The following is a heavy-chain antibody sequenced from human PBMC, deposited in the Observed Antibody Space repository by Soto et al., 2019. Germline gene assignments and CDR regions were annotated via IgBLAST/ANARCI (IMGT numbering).Heavy chain of an antibody. D-gene: IGHD6-13*01. CDR2: MSYDGTKE. CDR3: AKEFGSTWIDH. J-gene: IGHJ4*02. V-gene: IGHV3-30*18. CDR1: GFTLTTYG. Sequence: GGSLRLSCAASGFTLTTYGMHWVRQAPGKGLEWVAAMSYDGTKEYYADSVKGRFTISRDSSRNTLFLQLNSLRAEDTAAYYCAKEFGSTWIDHWGEGTLVTVSS.